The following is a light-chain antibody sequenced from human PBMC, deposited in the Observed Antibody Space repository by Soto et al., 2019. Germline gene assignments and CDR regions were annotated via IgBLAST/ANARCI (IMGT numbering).Light chain of an antibody. J-gene: IGLJ1*01. CDR3: SSYTSRCTLYV. Sequence: QSALTQPASVSGSHGQSITVSCTGTSSDIGGYNYVSWYQQHPGKAPKLMVYEVTNRSAGVSDRFSGSKSGNTASLTISALQADDEGYSYCSSYTSRCTLYVFGPGTKLTVL. V-gene: IGLV2-14*01. CDR2: EVT. CDR1: SSDIGGYNY.